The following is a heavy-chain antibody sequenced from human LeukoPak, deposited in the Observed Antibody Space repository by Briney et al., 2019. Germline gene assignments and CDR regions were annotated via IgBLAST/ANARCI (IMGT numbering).Heavy chain of an antibody. CDR3: AELGITMIGGV. V-gene: IGHV3-48*03. CDR1: GFTFSSYE. D-gene: IGHD3-10*02. CDR2: ISSSGSTI. J-gene: IGHJ6*04. Sequence: GGSLRLSCAVSGFTFSSYEMNWVSQAAGKGMEWVSYISSSGSTIYYADSVKGRFTTSRDNAKNSRYLQMNSLRAEDTAVYYCAELGITMIGGVWGKGTTVTISS.